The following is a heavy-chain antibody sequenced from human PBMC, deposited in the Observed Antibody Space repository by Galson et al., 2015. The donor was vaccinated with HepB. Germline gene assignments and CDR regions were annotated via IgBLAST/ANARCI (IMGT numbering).Heavy chain of an antibody. V-gene: IGHV3-23*01. CDR3: VKDRLGELPLV. J-gene: IGHJ3*01. D-gene: IGHD3-16*01. CDR1: GFSFDTYA. CDR2: ISVDGDIT. Sequence: SLRLSCAGSGFSFDTYAMNWVRQAPGKGLEWVASISVDGDITYYADSVRGRFIISRADSRSTLYLQMNSLRAEDTAMYYCVKDRLGELPLVWGQGTMVTVSS.